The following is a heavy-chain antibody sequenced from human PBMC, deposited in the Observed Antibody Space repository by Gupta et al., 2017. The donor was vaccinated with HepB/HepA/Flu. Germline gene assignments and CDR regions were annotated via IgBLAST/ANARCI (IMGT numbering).Heavy chain of an antibody. J-gene: IGHJ4*02. CDR3: ARGGGIALEFDY. D-gene: IGHD6-13*01. CDR2: INPKSGGK. CDR1: GYSFTGQH. V-gene: IGHV1-2*04. Sequence: QVQLVQSGAEVNKPGASVKVSCKASGYSFTGQHIHWVRQAPGQRLEWMGWINPKSGGKNYAQEFQDWVNMSRDKFNSTGYMELRSLKSDDTAIYYCARGGGIALEFDYWGQGTLVTVSS.